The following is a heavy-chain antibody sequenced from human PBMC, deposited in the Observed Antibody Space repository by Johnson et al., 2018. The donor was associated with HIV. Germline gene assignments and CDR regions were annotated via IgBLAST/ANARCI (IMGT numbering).Heavy chain of an antibody. CDR1: GFTFSSYA. V-gene: IGHV3-23*04. Sequence: VQLVESGGGLVQPGVSLRLSCPASGFTFSSYAMSWVRQAPGKGLEWVSAPTPSVGCTYYADSVQGLFTISRDNSKNTLYLQMNSLRDEDTAVYYCAKDGAAAGTVGADAFDIWGQGTMVTVSS. J-gene: IGHJ3*02. CDR2: PTPSVGCT. D-gene: IGHD6-13*01. CDR3: AKDGAAAGTVGADAFDI.